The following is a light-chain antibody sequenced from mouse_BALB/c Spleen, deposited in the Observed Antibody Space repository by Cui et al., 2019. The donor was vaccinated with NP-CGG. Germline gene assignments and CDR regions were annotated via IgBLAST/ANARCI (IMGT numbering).Light chain of an antibody. Sequence: QAVVTQDSALTTSPVETVTLTCRSSTGAVTPSNYANWVQEKPDHLFTGLIGGTNNRAPGVPARFSGSLIGDRTALTITGAQTEDEAIYFCALWYSNHWVFGGGTKLTVL. J-gene: IGLJ1*01. CDR2: GTN. CDR3: ALWYSNHWV. CDR1: TGAVTPSNY. V-gene: IGLV1*01.